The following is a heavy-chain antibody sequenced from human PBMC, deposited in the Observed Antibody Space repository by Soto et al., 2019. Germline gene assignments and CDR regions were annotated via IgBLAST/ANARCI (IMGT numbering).Heavy chain of an antibody. J-gene: IGHJ6*02. V-gene: IGHV1-18*01. CDR1: GYTFTSYG. CDR3: ATYYYGSGSQDYYGMDV. Sequence: AASVKVSCKASGYTFTSYGISWVRQAPGQGLEWMGWISAYNGNTNYAQKLQGRVTMTTDTSTSTAYMELRSLRSDDTAVYYCATYYYGSGSQDYYGMDVWGQGTTVTVSS. D-gene: IGHD3-10*01. CDR2: ISAYNGNT.